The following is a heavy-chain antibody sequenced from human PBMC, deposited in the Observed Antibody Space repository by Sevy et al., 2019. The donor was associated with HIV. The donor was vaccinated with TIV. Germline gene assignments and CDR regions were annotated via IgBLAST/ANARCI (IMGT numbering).Heavy chain of an antibody. J-gene: IGHJ6*02. CDR1: GFTFSSYN. CDR3: ARGPPPFYGMDV. V-gene: IGHV3-21*06. CDR2: ITSTSDYI. Sequence: GGSLRLSCAASGFTFSSYNMNWVRQAPGKGLEWVSSITSTSDYIYYADSLKGRCTISRDNAKTLLSLQMNSLRAEDTAVYYCARGPPPFYGMDVWGQGTTVTVSS.